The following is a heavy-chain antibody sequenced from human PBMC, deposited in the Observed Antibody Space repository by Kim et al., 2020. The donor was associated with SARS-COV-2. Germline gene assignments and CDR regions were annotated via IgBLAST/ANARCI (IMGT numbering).Heavy chain of an antibody. V-gene: IGHV4-59*01. CDR1: GGSISSYY. D-gene: IGHD1-20*01. Sequence: SETLSLTCTVSGGSISSYYWSWIRQPPGKGLEWIGYIYYSGSTNYNPSLKSRVTISVDTSKNQFSLKLSSVTAADTAVYYCAREFITGTTEGMDVWGQGTTVTVS. CDR3: AREFITGTTEGMDV. CDR2: IYYSGST. J-gene: IGHJ6*02.